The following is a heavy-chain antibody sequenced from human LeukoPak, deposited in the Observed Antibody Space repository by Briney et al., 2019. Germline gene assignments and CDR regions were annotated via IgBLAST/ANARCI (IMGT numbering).Heavy chain of an antibody. V-gene: IGHV3-33*01. D-gene: IGHD4-11*01. J-gene: IGHJ4*01. CDR1: GFIFSHHG. CDR2: IWSDGTNR. CDR3: ARDAQRGFDYSNSLKY. Sequence: GGSLRLSCAASGFIFSHHGMHWVRQAPGKGLEWVAVIWSDGTNRFYADSVKGRFTISRDNSQKTVFLQMNSLRVTDTAMYFCARDAQRGFDYSNSLKYWGHGTLVTVSS.